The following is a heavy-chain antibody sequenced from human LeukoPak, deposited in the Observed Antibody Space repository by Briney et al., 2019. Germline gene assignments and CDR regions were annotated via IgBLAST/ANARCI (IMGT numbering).Heavy chain of an antibody. CDR3: ARDGEYSSSAFDY. Sequence: GGSLRLSCAASGFTFSDYYMSWIRQAPGKGLEWVSYISSSGSTIYYADSVKGRFTISRDNAKNSLYLQMNSLRTEDTAVYYCARDGEYSSSAFDYWGQGTLVTVSS. CDR1: GFTFSDYY. V-gene: IGHV3-11*04. CDR2: ISSSGSTI. D-gene: IGHD6-6*01. J-gene: IGHJ4*02.